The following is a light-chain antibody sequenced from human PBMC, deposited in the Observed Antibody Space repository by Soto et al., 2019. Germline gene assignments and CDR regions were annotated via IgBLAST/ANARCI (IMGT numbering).Light chain of an antibody. CDR1: SSNVGAGYD. J-gene: IGLJ3*02. CDR2: GNR. Sequence: QSVLTQPRSVSGAPGQRVTLSCTGNSSNVGAGYDVHWYQQLPGAAPKLVIFGNRNRPSGVPERFSGSKSGTSASLAITGLQAADEADYYCQAYDYSLTASVFGGGTKVTVL. CDR3: QAYDYSLTASV. V-gene: IGLV1-40*01.